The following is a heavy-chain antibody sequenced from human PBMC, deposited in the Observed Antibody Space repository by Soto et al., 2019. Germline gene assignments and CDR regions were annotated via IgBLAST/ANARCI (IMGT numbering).Heavy chain of an antibody. V-gene: IGHV4-59*01. D-gene: IGHD2-2*01. J-gene: IGHJ6*03. Sequence: SETLSLTCTVSGASISGYYWSWIRQPPGKGLEWIGYVYHSGSTNSNASLKSRVTISVDTSKNQFSLKLSSVTAADTAIYYCARGHLGYCSSLTCHPGDDYYYYIDVWGKGTTVTVSS. CDR1: GASISGYY. CDR3: ARGHLGYCSSLTCHPGDDYYYYIDV. CDR2: VYHSGST.